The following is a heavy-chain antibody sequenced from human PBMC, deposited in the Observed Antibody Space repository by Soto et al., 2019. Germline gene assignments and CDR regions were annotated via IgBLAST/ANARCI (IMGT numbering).Heavy chain of an antibody. CDR1: GGSIGSYY. V-gene: IGHV4-59*01. CDR3: ARGDYYGRSDY. CDR2: IYYSGST. Sequence: NPSETLSLTCTVSGGSIGSYYWSWNRQPPGKGLEWIGYIYYSGSTSYNPSLKSRVTMTVDTSKNQFSLKLYSVTAADTAVYYCARGDYYGRSDYWGPGTLVTVSS. D-gene: IGHD3-10*01. J-gene: IGHJ4*02.